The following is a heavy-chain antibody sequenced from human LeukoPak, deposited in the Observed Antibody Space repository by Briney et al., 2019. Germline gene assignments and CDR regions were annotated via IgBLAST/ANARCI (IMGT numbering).Heavy chain of an antibody. V-gene: IGHV4-30-2*01. CDR1: GGSISSGGYS. Sequence: SETLSLTCAVSGGSISSGGYSWSWVRQPPGKGLEWIGYIYHSGSTYYNPSLKSRVTISVDRSRNQFSLKLSSVTAADTAVYYCARGTAAAGFDYWGQGTLVTVSS. D-gene: IGHD6-13*01. CDR3: ARGTAAAGFDY. J-gene: IGHJ4*02. CDR2: IYHSGST.